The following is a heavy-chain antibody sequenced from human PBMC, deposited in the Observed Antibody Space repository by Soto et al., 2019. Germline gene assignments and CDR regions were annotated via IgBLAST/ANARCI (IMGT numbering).Heavy chain of an antibody. CDR1: GFTFSSHS. CDR3: ARMDSGYDPQDYYYYGMDV. Sequence: VGSLSFSCAASGFTFSSHSMNWVRQAPGKGLECVPAISSSSRYLYYAASVKGPFTTPRDNANNVVDLQMNSLRAAATAVCYCARMDSGYDPQDYYYYGMDVWGQGTTVPVSS. V-gene: IGHV3-21*01. CDR2: ISSSSRYL. D-gene: IGHD5-12*01. J-gene: IGHJ6*02.